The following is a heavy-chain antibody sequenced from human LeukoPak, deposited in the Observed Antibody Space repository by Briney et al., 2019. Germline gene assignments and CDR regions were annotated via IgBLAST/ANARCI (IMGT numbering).Heavy chain of an antibody. V-gene: IGHV3-15*01. CDR1: GFTFSNAW. D-gene: IGHD5-18*01. J-gene: IGHJ4*02. Sequence: GGSLRLSCAASGFTFSNAWMSWVRQAPGRGLEWVGRIKSKTDGGTTDYAAPVKGRFTISRDDSKNTLYLQMNSLKTEDTAVYYCTTDSRGPGYSYGFDYWGQGTLVTVSS. CDR2: IKSKTDGGTT. CDR3: TTDSRGPGYSYGFDY.